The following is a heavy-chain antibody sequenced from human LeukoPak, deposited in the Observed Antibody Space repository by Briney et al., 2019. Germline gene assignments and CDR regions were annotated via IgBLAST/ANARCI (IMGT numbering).Heavy chain of an antibody. CDR2: IHDSGST. V-gene: IGHV4-39*07. D-gene: IGHD6-6*01. CDR1: GGSSSSSSYY. Sequence: SETLSLTCSVSGGSSSSSSYYWGWIRQPPGKGLEWIGSIHDSGSTDYNPSLKSRVTMSVDTSKNQFSLKLSSVAAADTAVYYCARVVGDRLVLSRFDPWGQGTLVTVSS. CDR3: ARVVGDRLVLSRFDP. J-gene: IGHJ5*02.